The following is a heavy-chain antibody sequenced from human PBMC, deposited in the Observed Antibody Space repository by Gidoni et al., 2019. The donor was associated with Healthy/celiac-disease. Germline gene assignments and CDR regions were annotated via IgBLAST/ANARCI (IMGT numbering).Heavy chain of an antibody. Sequence: EVQLVESGGGLVKPGGSLRLSCAASVFTFSSYSMNWVRQAPGKGLEWVSSISSSSSYIYYADSVKGRFTISRDNAKNSLYLQMNSLRAEDTAVYYCATDYDSSDQSDYWGQGTLVTVSS. V-gene: IGHV3-21*01. D-gene: IGHD3-22*01. CDR2: ISSSSSYI. J-gene: IGHJ4*02. CDR3: ATDYDSSDQSDY. CDR1: VFTFSSYS.